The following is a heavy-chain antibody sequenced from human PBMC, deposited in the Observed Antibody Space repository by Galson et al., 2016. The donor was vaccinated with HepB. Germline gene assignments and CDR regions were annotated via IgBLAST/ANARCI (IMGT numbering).Heavy chain of an antibody. V-gene: IGHV3-21*01. CDR3: ARDYFCVGASCRGEGGRFDY. J-gene: IGHJ4*02. D-gene: IGHD2-21*01. Sequence: SLRLSCAASGFTFRDFPMVWVRQAPGQGLEWVSSISSDGVYTYYADSLKGRFSISRDNAKNSLFPQMSSLRAEDTAMYYCARDYFCVGASCRGEGGRFDYWGQGALVTVSS. CDR2: ISSDGVYT. CDR1: GFTFRDFP.